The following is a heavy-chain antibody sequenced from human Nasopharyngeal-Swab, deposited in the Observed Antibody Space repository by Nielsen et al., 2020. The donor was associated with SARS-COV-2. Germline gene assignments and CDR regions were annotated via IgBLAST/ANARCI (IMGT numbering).Heavy chain of an antibody. D-gene: IGHD2-21*02. CDR2: IYPGDSDT. CDR3: ARHNCGGDCYSNDWYFDL. J-gene: IGHJ2*01. V-gene: IGHV5-51*01. CDR1: GYSFTSYW. Sequence: KVSCKGSGYSFTSYWIGWVRQMPGKGLEWMGIIYPGDSDTRYSPSFQGQVTISADKSISTAYLQWSSPKASDTAMYYCARHNCGGDCYSNDWYFDLWGRGTLVTVSS.